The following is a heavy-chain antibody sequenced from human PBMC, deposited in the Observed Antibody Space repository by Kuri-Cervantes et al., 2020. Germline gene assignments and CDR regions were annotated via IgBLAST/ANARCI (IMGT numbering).Heavy chain of an antibody. CDR1: GFTFSSYA. D-gene: IGHD6-19*01. V-gene: IGHV3-30-3*01. Sequence: GGSLRLSCAASGFTFSSYAMHWVRQAPGKGLEWVAVISYDGSNKYYADSVKGRFTISRDNAKNSLYLQMNSLRAEDTALYYCAKTRRGGWGFDYWGQGTLVTVSS. CDR2: ISYDGSNK. J-gene: IGHJ4*02. CDR3: AKTRRGGWGFDY.